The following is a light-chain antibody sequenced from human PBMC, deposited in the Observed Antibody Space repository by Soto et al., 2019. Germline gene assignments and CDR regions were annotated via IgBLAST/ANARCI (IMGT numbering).Light chain of an antibody. CDR3: QQSYSNPLT. CDR2: AAS. V-gene: IGKV1-39*01. Sequence: DIQMTQSPSSLSASVGDRVTITCLASQSISSYLNWYQQRPGKAPKLLIYAASSLQGGVPSKFTGSGSGTDFTLTSSSLQPEDFATYYCQQSYSNPLTFGQGTKVDIK. J-gene: IGKJ1*01. CDR1: QSISSY.